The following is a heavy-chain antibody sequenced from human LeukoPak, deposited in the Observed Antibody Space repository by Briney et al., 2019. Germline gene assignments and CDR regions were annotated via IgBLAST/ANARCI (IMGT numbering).Heavy chain of an antibody. J-gene: IGHJ4*02. CDR1: GFTVSSNY. Sequence: GSLRLSCAASGFTVSSNYMSWVRQAPGKGLEWIGSIYYSGSTYYNPSLKSRVTISVDTSKNQFSLKLSSVTAVDTAVYYCARVGYYDSSGYYSFDYWGQGTLVTVSS. CDR3: ARVGYYDSSGYYSFDY. V-gene: IGHV4-39*07. D-gene: IGHD3-22*01. CDR2: IYYSGST.